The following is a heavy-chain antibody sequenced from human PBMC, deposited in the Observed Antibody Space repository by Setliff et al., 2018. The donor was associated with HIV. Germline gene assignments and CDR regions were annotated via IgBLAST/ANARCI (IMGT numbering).Heavy chain of an antibody. D-gene: IGHD6-19*01. CDR3: ARGIAVAGPYFDY. J-gene: IGHJ4*02. Sequence: KPSETLSLTCTVSGGSISSHFWSWVRQPPGKGLEWIGFFYYSGSTNYNPSLKSRVTISVDTPKNEFSLKLSSMTAADTAVYYCARGIAVAGPYFDYWGQGTLVTVSS. CDR2: FYYSGST. V-gene: IGHV4-59*11. CDR1: GGSISSHF.